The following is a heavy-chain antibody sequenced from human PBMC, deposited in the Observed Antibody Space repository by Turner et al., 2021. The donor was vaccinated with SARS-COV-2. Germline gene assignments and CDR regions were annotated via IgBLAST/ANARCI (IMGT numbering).Heavy chain of an antibody. CDR2: VGNAGDT. V-gene: IGHV3-13*04. CDR1: GFTVSNYD. J-gene: IGHJ5*02. D-gene: IGHD3-10*01. CDR3: ARAKFRGLISWFDP. Sequence: EVQLVESGGGLVQPGGSLRLSCAASGFTVSNYDMPWVRQAKGKGVEGVSAVGNAGDTYYPGSVKGRFTISRENGKNSLYLKMNSLRAGDTAVYYCARAKFRGLISWFDPWGQGTLVTVSS.